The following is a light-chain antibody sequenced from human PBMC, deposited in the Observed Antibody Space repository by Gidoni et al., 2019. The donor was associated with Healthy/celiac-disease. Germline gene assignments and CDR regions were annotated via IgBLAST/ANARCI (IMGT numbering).Light chain of an antibody. Sequence: DIVMTHSPLSLPVTPGEPASISCRSSQSLLHSNGYNYLDWYLQKPGQSPQLLISLGSNRASGGPDRFSGSGSGTDFTLKISRVEAEDVGVYYCMQALQTPLTFGGGTKVEIK. CDR3: MQALQTPLT. J-gene: IGKJ4*01. CDR1: QSLLHSNGYNY. CDR2: LGS. V-gene: IGKV2-28*01.